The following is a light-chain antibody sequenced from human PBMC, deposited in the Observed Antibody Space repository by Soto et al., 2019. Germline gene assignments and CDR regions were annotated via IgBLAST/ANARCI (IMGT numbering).Light chain of an antibody. CDR2: DAS. Sequence: DIQMTQSPSSLSASVGDRVTITCRAGQSILNYLSWYQLKPGKAPRLLIYDASNLETGVPSRFSGSGSGTDFTLTISNLQTEDIGTYYCQQYDNRITFGGGTKVDIK. J-gene: IGKJ4*01. V-gene: IGKV1-33*01. CDR3: QQYDNRIT. CDR1: QSILNY.